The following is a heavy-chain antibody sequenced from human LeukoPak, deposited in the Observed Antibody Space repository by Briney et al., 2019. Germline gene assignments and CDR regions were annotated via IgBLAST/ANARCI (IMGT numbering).Heavy chain of an antibody. CDR2: ISYDGSNK. J-gene: IGHJ4*02. CDR3: AKDLASPFGY. D-gene: IGHD2/OR15-2a*01. CDR1: GFTFSSYG. Sequence: PGRSLRLSCAASGFTFSSYGMHWVRQAPGKGLEWVAVISYDGSNKYYADSVKGRFTISRDNSKNTLYLQMNSLRAEDTVVYYCAKDLASPFGYWGQGTLVTVSS. V-gene: IGHV3-30*18.